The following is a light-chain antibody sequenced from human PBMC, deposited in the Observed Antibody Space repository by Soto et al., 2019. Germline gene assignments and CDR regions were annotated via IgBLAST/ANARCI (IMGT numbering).Light chain of an antibody. Sequence: QSVLTQPASVSGSPGQSVAISCTGTSSDVGAYNFVSWHQQHPGKAPKLMIYNVYDRPSGISYRFSGSKSGNTASLTISGLQGEDEADYYCSAYTVSRTYVFGPGTKVT. CDR3: SAYTVSRTYV. CDR2: NVY. CDR1: SSDVGAYNF. J-gene: IGLJ1*01. V-gene: IGLV2-14*03.